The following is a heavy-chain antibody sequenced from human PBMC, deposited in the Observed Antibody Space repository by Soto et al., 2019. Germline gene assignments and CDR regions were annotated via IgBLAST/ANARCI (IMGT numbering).Heavy chain of an antibody. V-gene: IGHV1-8*01. Sequence: GASVKVSCKASGYTFTSYDINWVRQATGQGLEWMGWMNPNSGNTGYAQKFQGRVTMTRNTSISTAYMELSSLRSEDTAVYYCATGMVRGVFGGWGYYYYYYMDVWGLGTTVTVSS. CDR3: ATGMVRGVFGGWGYYYYYYMDV. CDR1: GYTFTSYD. CDR2: MNPNSGNT. J-gene: IGHJ6*03. D-gene: IGHD3-10*01.